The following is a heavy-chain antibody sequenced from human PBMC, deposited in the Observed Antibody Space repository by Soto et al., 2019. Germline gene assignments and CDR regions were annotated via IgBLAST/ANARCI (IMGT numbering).Heavy chain of an antibody. J-gene: IGHJ6*02. V-gene: IGHV4-4*02. CDR3: ARDPSRNYSSGGRYYYYGMDV. Sequence: QVQLQESGPGLVKPSGTLSLTCAVSGGSISSSNWWSWVRQPPGKGLEWIGEIYHSGSTNYNPSLKSRVTISVDKSKNQFSLKLSSVTAADTAVYYCARDPSRNYSSGGRYYYYGMDVWGQGTTVTVSS. CDR2: IYHSGST. CDR1: GGSISSSNW. D-gene: IGHD6-19*01.